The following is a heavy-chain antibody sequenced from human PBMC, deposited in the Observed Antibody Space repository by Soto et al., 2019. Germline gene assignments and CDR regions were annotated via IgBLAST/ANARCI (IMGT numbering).Heavy chain of an antibody. CDR1: GFTFTSSA. D-gene: IGHD2-15*01. CDR2: IVVGSGNT. Sequence: VASVKVSCKASGFTFTSSAVQWVRQARGQRLEWIGWIVVGSGNTNYAQKFQERVTITRDMSTSTAYMELNSVTVGDTAVYYCARAYSGRLPRRADYYYALDVWGQGTMVTVSS. CDR3: ARAYSGRLPRRADYYYALDV. V-gene: IGHV1-58*01. J-gene: IGHJ6*02.